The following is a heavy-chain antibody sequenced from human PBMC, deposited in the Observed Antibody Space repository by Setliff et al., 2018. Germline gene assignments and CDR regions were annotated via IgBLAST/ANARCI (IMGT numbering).Heavy chain of an antibody. CDR1: GLSYINDW. V-gene: IGHV4-34*01. J-gene: IGHJ4*02. Sequence: PGGSLRLSCTASGLSYINDWVSWVRQAPGKGLEWIEEVNHRGDTNYSPSLRGRVTMTVDAARKQLSLKISSMTAADAGVYYCRFWSGYYKNDYWGQGTLVTVSS. CDR3: RFWSGYYKNDY. D-gene: IGHD3-3*01. CDR2: VNHRGDT.